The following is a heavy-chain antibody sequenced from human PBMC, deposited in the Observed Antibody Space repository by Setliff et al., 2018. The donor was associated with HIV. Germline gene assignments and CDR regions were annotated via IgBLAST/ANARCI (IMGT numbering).Heavy chain of an antibody. CDR1: SASISSSGYY. Sequence: SETLSLTCTVSSASISSSGYYWGWIRQPPGKGLEWIGEIYHSGSTHYNPSLQSRVTISVDKSKSQFSLKLNSVTAADTAVYYCGGNGYYSIDYWGQGTLVTVSS. V-gene: IGHV4-39*07. CDR2: IYHSGST. D-gene: IGHD3-22*01. J-gene: IGHJ4*02. CDR3: GGNGYYSIDY.